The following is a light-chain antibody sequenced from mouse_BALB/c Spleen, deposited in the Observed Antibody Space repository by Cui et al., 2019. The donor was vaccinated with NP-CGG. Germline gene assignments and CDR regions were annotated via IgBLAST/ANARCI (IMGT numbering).Light chain of an antibody. CDR3: ALWYSNHWV. Sequence: VVTQQSALTTSPGETVTLTCRSSTGTVTTSNYANWVQEKPDHLFTGLIGGTNNRTPAVPARFSGSLIGDKAALTITGAQTEDEAIYFCALWYSNHWVFGGGTKLTVL. CDR1: TGTVTTSNY. V-gene: IGLV1*01. CDR2: GTN. J-gene: IGLJ1*01.